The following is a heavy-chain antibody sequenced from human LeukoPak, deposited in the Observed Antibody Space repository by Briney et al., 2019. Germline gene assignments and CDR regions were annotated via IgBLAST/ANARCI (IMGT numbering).Heavy chain of an antibody. CDR1: GFTFSSYW. J-gene: IGHJ4*02. CDR3: AKARAVVVITTGASFDY. V-gene: IGHV3-23*01. Sequence: GGSLRLSCAASGFTFSSYWMSWVRQAPGKGLEWVSGICGHGISIYYADSVKGRFTISRDNSKSTLYLVMNSLRAEDTAVYYCAKARAVVVITTGASFDYWGQGTLVTVSS. D-gene: IGHD3-22*01. CDR2: ICGHGISI.